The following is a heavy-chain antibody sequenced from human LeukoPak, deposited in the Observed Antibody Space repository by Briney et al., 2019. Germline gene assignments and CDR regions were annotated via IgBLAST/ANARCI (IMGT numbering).Heavy chain of an antibody. D-gene: IGHD3-9*01. V-gene: IGHV1-2*02. CDR2: INPNSGGT. J-gene: IGHJ5*02. CDR1: GYTFTGYY. Sequence: GASVKVSCKASGYTFTGYYMHWVRQAPGQGLEWMGWINPNSGGTNYAQKFQGRVTMTRDTSISTAYMELSRLRSDDTAVYYCARADWPGFNWFDPWGQGTLVTVSS. CDR3: ARADWPGFNWFDP.